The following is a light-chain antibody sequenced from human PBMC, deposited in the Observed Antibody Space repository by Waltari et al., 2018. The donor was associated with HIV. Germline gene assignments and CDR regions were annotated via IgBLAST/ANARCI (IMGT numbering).Light chain of an antibody. V-gene: IGLV2-14*03. CDR3: SSYTSSSTFWV. J-gene: IGLJ3*02. CDR1: SSDVGGYNY. Sequence: SVSGSPGQSITISCTGTSSDVGGYNYVSWYQQHPGKAPKLMIYDVSNRPSGVSNRFSGSKSGNTASLTISGLQAEDEADYYCSSYTSSSTFWVFGGGTKLTVL. CDR2: DVS.